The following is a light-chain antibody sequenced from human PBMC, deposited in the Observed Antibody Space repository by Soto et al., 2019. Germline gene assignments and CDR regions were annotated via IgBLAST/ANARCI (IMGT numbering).Light chain of an antibody. CDR3: SSYTSSSTVL. CDR2: DVT. J-gene: IGLJ2*01. Sequence: QSALTQPASVSGSPGQSITISCTGTSSDVGGYNSVSWYQQHPGKAPKLMIYDVTNRPSGVSNRFSGSKSVNTASLTISGLQAEDEADYYCSSYTSSSTVLFGGGTKVTVL. CDR1: SSDVGGYNS. V-gene: IGLV2-14*03.